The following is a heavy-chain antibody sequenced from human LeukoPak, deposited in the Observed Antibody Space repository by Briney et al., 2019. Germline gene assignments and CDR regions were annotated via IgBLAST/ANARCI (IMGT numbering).Heavy chain of an antibody. J-gene: IGHJ5*02. CDR3: ARLGTGLLGDWFDP. CDR1: GGSISSSSYY. CDR2: IYYSGST. Sequence: PSETLSLTCTVSGGSISSSSYYWGWIRQPPGKGLEWIGSIYYSGSTYYNPSLKSRVTISVDTSKNQFSLKLSSVTAADTAVYYCARLGTGLLGDWFDPWGQGTLVTVSS. V-gene: IGHV4-39*01. D-gene: IGHD1-26*01.